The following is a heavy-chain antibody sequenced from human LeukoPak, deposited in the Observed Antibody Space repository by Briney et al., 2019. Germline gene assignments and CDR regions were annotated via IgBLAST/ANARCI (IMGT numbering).Heavy chain of an antibody. CDR2: LYNTRNT. V-gene: IGHV4-59*01. CDR3: AREKNGNEPFDY. J-gene: IGHJ4*02. D-gene: IGHD4-23*01. CDR1: GFTFSSYW. Sequence: GSLRLSCAAPGFTFSSYWMSWIRQPPGKGLEWIGYLYNTRNTYYNPSLKSRVTISVDTSKNQFSLKVSSVTAADTAVYYCAREKNGNEPFDYWGQGTLVTVSS.